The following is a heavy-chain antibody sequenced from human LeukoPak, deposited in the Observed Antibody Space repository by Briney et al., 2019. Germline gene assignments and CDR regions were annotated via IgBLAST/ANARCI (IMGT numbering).Heavy chain of an antibody. CDR3: AKGSDRGVIISGFDC. CDR1: GFTFSNYA. D-gene: IGHD3-10*01. Sequence: PGGSLRLSCAASGFTFSNYAMSWVRQPPGKGLEWVSGISRSGDSTFYADSVKGRLTISRDNSKNTLYLQMNSLRAEDTAVYFCAKGSDRGVIISGFDCWGRGTLVTVSS. CDR2: ISRSGDST. J-gene: IGHJ4*02. V-gene: IGHV3-23*01.